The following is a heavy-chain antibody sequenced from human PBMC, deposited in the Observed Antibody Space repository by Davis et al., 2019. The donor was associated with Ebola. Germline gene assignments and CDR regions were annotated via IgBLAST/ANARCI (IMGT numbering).Heavy chain of an antibody. V-gene: IGHV4-4*07. J-gene: IGHJ2*01. CDR3: ARARRAMIVVVPTEPYWYFDL. CDR2: IYTSGST. CDR1: GGSISSYY. Sequence: PSETLSLTCTVSGGSISSYYWSWIRQPAGKGLEWIGRIYTSGSTNYNPSLKSRVTMSVDTSKNQFSLKLSSVTAADTAVYYCARARRAMIVVVPTEPYWYFDLWGRGTLVTVSS. D-gene: IGHD3-22*01.